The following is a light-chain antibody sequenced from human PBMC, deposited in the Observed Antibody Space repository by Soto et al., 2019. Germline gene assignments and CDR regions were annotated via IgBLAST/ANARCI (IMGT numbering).Light chain of an antibody. J-gene: IGKJ1*01. V-gene: IGKV3-20*01. CDR3: QQYGSSPWT. Sequence: EIVLTQSPAILSVSPGERATLSCRASQSVTSNLAWYRQRPGQAPRLLIYGASSRATGIPDRFSGSGSGTDFTLTISRLEPEDFAVYYCQQYGSSPWTFGQGTKVDIK. CDR1: QSVTSN. CDR2: GAS.